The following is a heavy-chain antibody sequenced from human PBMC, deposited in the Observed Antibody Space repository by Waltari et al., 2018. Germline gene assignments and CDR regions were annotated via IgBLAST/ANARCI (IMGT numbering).Heavy chain of an antibody. J-gene: IGHJ5*02. CDR1: AGTFSSYA. Sequence: QVQLVQSGAEVKKPGSSVKVSCKASAGTFSSYAISWVRPAPGHGLEGWVGIIPIFGTANYAQKFQGRVTITADESTSTAYMELSSLRSEDTAVYYCARGSIVVVAAPQYNWFDPWGQGTLVTVSS. D-gene: IGHD2-15*01. V-gene: IGHV1-69*12. CDR2: IIPIFGTA. CDR3: ARGSIVVVAAPQYNWFDP.